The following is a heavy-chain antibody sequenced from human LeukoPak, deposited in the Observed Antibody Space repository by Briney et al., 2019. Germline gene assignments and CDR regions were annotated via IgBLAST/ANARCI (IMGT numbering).Heavy chain of an antibody. J-gene: IGHJ6*03. Sequence: TSETLSLTCTVSGGSISSSSYYWGWIRQPPGKGLEWIGSIYYSGSTYYNPSLKSRVTISVDTSKNQFSLKLSSVTAADTAVYYCARPRGYSYGGAYYMDVWGKGTTVTISS. CDR1: GGSISSSSYY. D-gene: IGHD5-18*01. V-gene: IGHV4-39*01. CDR3: ARPRGYSYGGAYYMDV. CDR2: IYYSGST.